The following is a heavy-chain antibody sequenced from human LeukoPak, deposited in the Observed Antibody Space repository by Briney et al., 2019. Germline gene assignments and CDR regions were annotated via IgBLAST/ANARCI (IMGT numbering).Heavy chain of an antibody. CDR2: ISWNSGCI. CDR3: AKVAAAGTKPWYYFDY. D-gene: IGHD6-13*01. J-gene: IGHJ4*02. V-gene: IGHV3-9*01. Sequence: GGSLRLSCAASGFTFDDYAMHWVRQAPGKGLEWVSGISWNSGCIGYADSVKGRFTISRDNAKNSLYLQMNSLRAEDTALYYCAKVAAAGTKPWYYFDYWGQGTLVTVSS. CDR1: GFTFDDYA.